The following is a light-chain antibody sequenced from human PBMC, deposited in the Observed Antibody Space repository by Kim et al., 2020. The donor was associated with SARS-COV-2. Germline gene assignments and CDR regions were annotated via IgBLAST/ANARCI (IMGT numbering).Light chain of an antibody. V-gene: IGLV1-44*01. CDR2: TDD. CDR3: ATWDDNLDVWM. CDR1: ISNIGPNT. J-gene: IGLJ3*02. Sequence: GQTVTISYSRRISNIGPNTVNWYQLFPGTAPQLLIDTDDRRPSGVSDRVSCSKSGTSASLAIRALRSEDEADYYCATWDDNLDVWMFGGGTQLAVL.